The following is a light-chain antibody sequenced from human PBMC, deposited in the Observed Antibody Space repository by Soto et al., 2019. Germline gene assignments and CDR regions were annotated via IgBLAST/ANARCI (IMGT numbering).Light chain of an antibody. J-gene: IGLJ1*01. CDR3: AAWDDSLNGPV. CDR1: SSDVGV. Sequence: QYALPQPASLSGSPGHSITIPCTRTSSDVGVVNWYQQLPGTAPKLLIYSNNQWPSGVPDRFSGSKSGTSASLAISGLQSEDEADYYCAAWDDSLNGPVFGTGTKVTVL. V-gene: IGLV1-44*01. CDR2: SNN.